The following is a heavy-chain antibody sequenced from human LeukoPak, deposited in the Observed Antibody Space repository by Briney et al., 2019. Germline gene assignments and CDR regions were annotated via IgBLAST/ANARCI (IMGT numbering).Heavy chain of an antibody. Sequence: SETLSLTCTVPGGSISSYYWSWIRQPPGKGLEWIGYIYYSGSTSYNPSLKSRVTISVDTSKNQFSLKLSSVTAADTAVYYCARAPRTGKTPPGWFNPWGQGTLVTVSS. CDR3: ARAPRTGKTPPGWFNP. D-gene: IGHD1/OR15-1a*01. CDR2: IYYSGST. J-gene: IGHJ5*02. CDR1: GGSISSYY. V-gene: IGHV4-59*01.